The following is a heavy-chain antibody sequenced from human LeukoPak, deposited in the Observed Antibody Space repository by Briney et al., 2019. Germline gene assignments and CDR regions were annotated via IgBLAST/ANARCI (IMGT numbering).Heavy chain of an antibody. CDR2: IYYSGST. CDR3: ARSSTGSYFDY. V-gene: IGHV4-59*01. Sequence: SETLSLTCTVSGGSISSYYWNWIRQPPGKGLGWVGYIYYSGSTNYNPSLKSRVTISVDTSKNQFSLKLSSVTAADTAVYYCARSSTGSYFDYWGQGTLVTVSS. J-gene: IGHJ4*02. CDR1: GGSISSYY. D-gene: IGHD2-2*01.